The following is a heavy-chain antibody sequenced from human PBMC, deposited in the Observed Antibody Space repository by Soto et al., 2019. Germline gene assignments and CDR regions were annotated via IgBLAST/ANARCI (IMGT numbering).Heavy chain of an antibody. D-gene: IGHD3-22*01. V-gene: IGHV1-69*13. CDR3: AKDMYYYDSSGYYPS. J-gene: IGHJ5*02. CDR1: GGTFSSYA. CDR2: IIPIFGTA. Sequence: ASVKVSCKASGGTFSSYAISWVRQAPGQGLEWMGGIIPIFGTANYAQKFQGRVTITADESTSTAYMELNSLRAEDTAVYYCAKDMYYYDSSGYYPSWGQGTLVTVSS.